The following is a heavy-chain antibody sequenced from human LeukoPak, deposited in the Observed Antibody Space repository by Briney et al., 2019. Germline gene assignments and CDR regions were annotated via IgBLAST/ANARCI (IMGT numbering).Heavy chain of an antibody. CDR2: ISYDGTNK. D-gene: IGHD3-22*01. J-gene: IGHJ4*02. Sequence: GGSLRLSCAASEFTFSNYAMHWVRQAPGKGLEWVAVISYDGTNKYYADSVKGRFTISRDNSKNTLYLQMNSLRAEDTAVYYCARVRYYYDNSASYYFDYWGQGTLVTVSS. CDR1: EFTFSNYA. CDR3: ARVRYYYDNSASYYFDY. V-gene: IGHV3-30*04.